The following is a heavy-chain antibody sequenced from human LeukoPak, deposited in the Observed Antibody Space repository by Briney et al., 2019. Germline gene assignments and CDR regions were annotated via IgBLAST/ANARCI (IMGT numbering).Heavy chain of an antibody. CDR2: IIPIFGTA. D-gene: IGHD6-19*01. CDR1: GGTFSSYA. CDR3: ARESLGQGQWLVQYC. Sequence: SVKVSCKAPGGTFSSYAISWVRQAPGQGLEWMGRIIPIFGTANYAQKFQGRVTITTDESTSTAYMELSSLRSEDTAVYYCARESLGQGQWLVQYCWGQGTLVTVSS. V-gene: IGHV1-69*05. J-gene: IGHJ4*02.